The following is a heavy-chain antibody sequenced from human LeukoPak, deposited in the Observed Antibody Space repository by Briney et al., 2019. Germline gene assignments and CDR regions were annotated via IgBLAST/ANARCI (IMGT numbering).Heavy chain of an antibody. Sequence: PSETLSLTCTVSGDSISSYYWSWIRQPPGKGLEWIGYIYTSGGTNYIPSLKGRVTISIDTSKNQFSLKLSSVTAADSAVYYCAKFGLYYNMDVWGQGTTVTVSS. D-gene: IGHD3-16*01. CDR1: GDSISSYY. V-gene: IGHV4-4*09. CDR3: AKFGLYYNMDV. CDR2: IYTSGGT. J-gene: IGHJ6*02.